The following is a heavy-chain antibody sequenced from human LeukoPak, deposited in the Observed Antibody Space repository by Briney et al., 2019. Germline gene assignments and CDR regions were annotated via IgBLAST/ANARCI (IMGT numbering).Heavy chain of an antibody. CDR1: GYTFTGYY. J-gene: IGHJ4*02. CDR3: AADPYYDILTGYFLPDY. CDR2: INPNSGGT. V-gene: IGHV1-2*06. D-gene: IGHD3-9*01. Sequence: ASVKVSCKASGYTFTGYYMHWVRQAPGQGLEWMGRINPNSGGTNYAQKFQERVTITRDMSTSTAYMELSSLRSEDTAVYYCAADPYYDILTGYFLPDYWGQGTLVTVSS.